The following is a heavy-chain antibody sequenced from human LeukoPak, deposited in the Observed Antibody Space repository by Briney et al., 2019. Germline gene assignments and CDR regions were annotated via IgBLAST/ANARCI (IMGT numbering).Heavy chain of an antibody. CDR1: GFTFDTYG. D-gene: IGHD2-15*01. CDR3: ARDRMGGSFDY. V-gene: IGHV3-48*01. J-gene: IGHJ4*02. CDR2: ITGGSNTI. Sequence: GGPLRLSCAASGFTFDTYGMNWVRQAPGKGLEWVSFITGGSNTIYYADFVKGRFTISRDNAKNSLYLQMNSLRVEDTAVYYCARDRMGGSFDYWGQGTLVTVSS.